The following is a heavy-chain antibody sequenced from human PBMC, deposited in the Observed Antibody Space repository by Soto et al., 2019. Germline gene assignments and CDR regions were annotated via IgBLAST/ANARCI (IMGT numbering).Heavy chain of an antibody. V-gene: IGHV4-59*08. CDR2: IYYSGYT. D-gene: IGHD3-10*01. CDR1: GGSISPYY. J-gene: IGHJ4*02. CDR3: ARLIRDASGSYRLDY. Sequence: PSETLSLTCTASGGSISPYYWSWIRQPPGEGMEWLGYIYYSGYTNYNPSLKSRLTISVDTSKNQFPLRLSSVTAADTAVYFCARLIRDASGSYRLDYWGRGTLVTVSS.